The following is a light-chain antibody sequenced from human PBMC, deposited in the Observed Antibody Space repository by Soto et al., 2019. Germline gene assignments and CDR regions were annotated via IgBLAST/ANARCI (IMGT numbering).Light chain of an antibody. J-gene: IGLJ2*01. CDR3: QTWGTGIV. Sequence: QLVLTQSPSASASLGASVKLTCTLSSGHSNYAIAWHQQQPEKGPRFLMKLNSDGSHNKGDGIPDRFSGSSSGAERYLTSSSLQSEDEADYYCQTWGTGIVFGGGTKLTVL. V-gene: IGLV4-69*01. CDR2: LNSDGSH. CDR1: SGHSNYA.